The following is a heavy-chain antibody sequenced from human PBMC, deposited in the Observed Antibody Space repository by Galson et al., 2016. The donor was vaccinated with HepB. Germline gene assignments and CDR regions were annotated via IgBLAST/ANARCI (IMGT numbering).Heavy chain of an antibody. D-gene: IGHD5-24*01. CDR1: GYTFGGFY. CDR3: AKEGATSFDS. V-gene: IGHV1-2*02. Sequence: SVKVSCKASGYTFGGFYIFWLRQAPGQALEWMGWINPKTGATNSAQKLEGRVTMTRDTSITTAYMELNRLTFQDTGIYFCAKEGATSFDSWGQGTEVTVAS. CDR2: INPKTGAT. J-gene: IGHJ4*02.